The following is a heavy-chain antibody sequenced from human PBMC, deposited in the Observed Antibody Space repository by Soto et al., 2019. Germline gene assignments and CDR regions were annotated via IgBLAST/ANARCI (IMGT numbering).Heavy chain of an antibody. CDR3: ARDRYSYDSRAYQGVDWYFDP. J-gene: IGHJ2*01. CDR1: GFIFSNYG. D-gene: IGHD3-22*01. Sequence: VQLVESGGGVVQPGRSLRLSCAASGFIFSNYGMHWVRQAPGKGLEWVAVIWYDGSHESYADSVKGRFTISRYNSKTTLFLQMNSLRAEDTAVYYCARDRYSYDSRAYQGVDWYFDPWGRGTLVTVSS. V-gene: IGHV3-33*01. CDR2: IWYDGSHE.